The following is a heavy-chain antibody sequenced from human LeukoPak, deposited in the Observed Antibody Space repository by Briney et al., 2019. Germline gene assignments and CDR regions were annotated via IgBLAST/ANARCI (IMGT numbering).Heavy chain of an antibody. J-gene: IGHJ4*02. CDR3: AGRSARYFDS. CDR2: VFYSGPT. D-gene: IGHD1-26*01. Sequence: LETLSLTCTVSGDSIDSYYWSWIRQPPGEGLQWIGYVFYSGPTIYDASLKSRVAISVDRSKNQFSLKLTSVSAADTAVYYCAGRSARYFDSWGQGTPVTVSS. CDR1: GDSIDSYY. V-gene: IGHV4-59*01.